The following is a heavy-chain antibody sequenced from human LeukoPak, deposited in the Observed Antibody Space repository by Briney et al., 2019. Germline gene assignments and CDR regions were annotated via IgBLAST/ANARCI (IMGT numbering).Heavy chain of an antibody. Sequence: GGSLRLSCAASGFTFSSYSMNWVRQAPGKWLEWVSSISSSSSYIYYADSVKGRFTISRDNAKNSLYLQMNSLRAEDTAVYYCARTDCSGGSCRRAPFDPWGQGTLVTVSS. CDR1: GFTFSSYS. V-gene: IGHV3-21*01. CDR3: ARTDCSGGSCRRAPFDP. D-gene: IGHD2-15*01. J-gene: IGHJ5*02. CDR2: ISSSSSYI.